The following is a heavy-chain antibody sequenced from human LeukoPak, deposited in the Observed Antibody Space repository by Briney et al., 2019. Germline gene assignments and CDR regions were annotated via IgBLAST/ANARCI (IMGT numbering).Heavy chain of an antibody. J-gene: IGHJ3*02. V-gene: IGHV4-59*01. CDR3: ANSITYGAFDI. D-gene: IGHD2/OR15-2a*01. Sequence: SETLSLTCNVSGGSISSNYWNWIRQPPGKGLEWIGNIYYSGSTFYNPSLKSRVTISVATSKNQFSLRLRSVTAADTAVYFCANSITYGAFDIWGQGTMVTVSS. CDR2: IYYSGST. CDR1: GGSISSNY.